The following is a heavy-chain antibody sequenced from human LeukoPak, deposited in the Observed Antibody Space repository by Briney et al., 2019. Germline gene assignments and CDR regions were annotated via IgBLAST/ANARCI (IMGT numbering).Heavy chain of an antibody. V-gene: IGHV3-23*01. D-gene: IGHD5-18*01. Sequence: GGSLRLSCAASGFTFSSYAMSWVRQAPGKGLEWVSAISGSGGSTYYADSVKGRFTISRDNSKNTLYQQMNSLRAEDTAVYYCAKVYSYGYRYFDYWGQGTLVTVSS. CDR2: ISGSGGST. J-gene: IGHJ4*02. CDR3: AKVYSYGYRYFDY. CDR1: GFTFSSYA.